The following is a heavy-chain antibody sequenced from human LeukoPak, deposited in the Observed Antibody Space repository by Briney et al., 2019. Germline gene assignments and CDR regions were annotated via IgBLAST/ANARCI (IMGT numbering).Heavy chain of an antibody. CDR2: IDWDDDK. V-gene: IGHV2-70*04. Sequence: SGPALVKPTQTLTLTCTFSGFPLSTSKMRVNWIRQPPGKALEWLARIDWDDDKFYSASLKTRLTISKDTSKNQVVLTMTNMDPVDTATYYCASSGNPSFDYWGQGTLVTVSS. CDR3: ASSGNPSFDY. J-gene: IGHJ4*02. D-gene: IGHD3-10*01. CDR1: GFPLSTSKMR.